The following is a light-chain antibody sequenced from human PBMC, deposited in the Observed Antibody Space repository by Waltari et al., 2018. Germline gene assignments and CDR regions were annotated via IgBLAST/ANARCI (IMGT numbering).Light chain of an antibody. CDR3: SSYAGNCNLVV. Sequence: QCALTQPASVSGSPGQSITIACTGTSSDVGSYNLVCWYQHHPGKAPKLMIYEASTRPSGFSNRFSGSKSGNSASLTISGLQAEDEADYYCSSYAGNCNLVVFGGGTKLTVL. V-gene: IGLV2-23*01. CDR1: SSDVGSYNL. CDR2: EAS. J-gene: IGLJ2*01.